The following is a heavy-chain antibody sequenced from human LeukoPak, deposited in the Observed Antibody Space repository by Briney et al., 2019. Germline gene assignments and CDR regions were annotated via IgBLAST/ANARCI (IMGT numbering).Heavy chain of an antibody. V-gene: IGHV1-69*05. CDR3: ARDLGSGIAEPFDH. J-gene: IGHJ4*02. Sequence: SVKVSCKASGGTFSSYAISWVRQAPGQGLEWMGGIIPIFGTANYAQKFQGRVTITTDESTSTAYMELSSLRSEDTAVYYCARDLGSGIAEPFDHWGQGTLVTVSS. D-gene: IGHD6-13*01. CDR2: IIPIFGTA. CDR1: GGTFSSYA.